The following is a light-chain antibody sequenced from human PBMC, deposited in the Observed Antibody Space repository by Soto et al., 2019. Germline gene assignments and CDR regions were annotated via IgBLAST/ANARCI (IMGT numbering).Light chain of an antibody. Sequence: QSALTQPPSASGSPGQSVTISCTGTSSDVGGYNYVSWYQQHPGKAPKLMIYEVSKRPSGVPDRFSGSKSGNTASLTVSGLQAEDEADYYCSSYAGSNKEGVFGTGTKVT. CDR3: SSYAGSNKEGV. V-gene: IGLV2-8*01. CDR2: EVS. CDR1: SSDVGGYNY. J-gene: IGLJ1*01.